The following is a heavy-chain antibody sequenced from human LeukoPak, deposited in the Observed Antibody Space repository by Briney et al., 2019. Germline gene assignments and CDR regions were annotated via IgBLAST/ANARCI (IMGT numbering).Heavy chain of an antibody. V-gene: IGHV1-2*02. CDR3: AGFQLADHYYGSGSYYNSVDY. J-gene: IGHJ4*02. Sequence: ASVKVSCKASGYTFTGYYMHWVRQAPGQGLEWMGWINPNSGGTNYAQKFQGRVTMTRDTSISTAYMELSRLRSDDTAVYYCAGFQLADHYYGSGSYYNSVDYWGQGTLVTVSS. CDR2: INPNSGGT. D-gene: IGHD3-10*01. CDR1: GYTFTGYY.